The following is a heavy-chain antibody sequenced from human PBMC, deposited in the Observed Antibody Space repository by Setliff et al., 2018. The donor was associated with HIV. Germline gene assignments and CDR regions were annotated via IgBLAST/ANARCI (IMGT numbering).Heavy chain of an antibody. D-gene: IGHD5-12*01. Sequence: PGGSLRLSCAASGFTFNSYSMNWVRQAPGKGLEWVSSISSSNSYKHYADSVKGRFPISRDNSKNSLYLQMNSLRVEDTAVYYCARDEDGYNHFDFWGQGTLVTVSS. CDR1: GFTFNSYS. CDR2: ISSSNSYK. J-gene: IGHJ4*02. V-gene: IGHV3-21*01. CDR3: ARDEDGYNHFDF.